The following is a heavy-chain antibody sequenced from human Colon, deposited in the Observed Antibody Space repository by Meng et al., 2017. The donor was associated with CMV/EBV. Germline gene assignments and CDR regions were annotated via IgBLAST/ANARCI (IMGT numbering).Heavy chain of an antibody. CDR3: ARVWGRGGLTNGLDV. V-gene: IGHV4-34*01. CDR2: VYDSGST. CDR1: GFTFSDYF. J-gene: IGHJ6*02. D-gene: IGHD3-16*01. Sequence: GSLRLSCETSGFTFSDYFINWIRQPPGKGLEWIGGVYDSGSTYHNPSLKSRVTMSVDTSKNQFSLKLSSVTAADTAVYYCARVWGRGGLTNGLDVWGQGTRVTVSS.